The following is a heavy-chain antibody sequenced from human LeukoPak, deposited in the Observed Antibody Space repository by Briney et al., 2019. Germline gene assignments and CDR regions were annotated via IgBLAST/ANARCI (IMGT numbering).Heavy chain of an antibody. Sequence: VGSLRLSCAASGFTFSSYEMNWVRQAPGKGLEWLSYISSSGSTIYYADSVKGRFTISRDNSKNTLYLQMNRMRAEDTAVYYCAKDKSGATCDVVFDIWGQGTMVTVSS. V-gene: IGHV3-48*03. CDR3: AKDKSGATCDVVFDI. J-gene: IGHJ3*02. CDR2: ISSSGSTI. D-gene: IGHD1-26*01. CDR1: GFTFSSYE.